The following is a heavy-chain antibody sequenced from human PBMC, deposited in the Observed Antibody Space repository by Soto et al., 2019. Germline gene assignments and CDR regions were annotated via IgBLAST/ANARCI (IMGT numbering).Heavy chain of an antibody. CDR1: GYTYTNYR. CDR2: ISAYNGNT. V-gene: IGHV1-18*01. J-gene: IGHJ4*02. Sequence: ASVKGSCKAAGYTYTNYRINWVRQAPGQGLEWMGWISAYNGNTHYAQKLQGRVTMTTDTSTSTAYMEVRSLRSDDTAVYYCARDPKPYQYSSSSVLDYWGQGTLVTVSS. D-gene: IGHD6-6*01. CDR3: ARDPKPYQYSSSSVLDY.